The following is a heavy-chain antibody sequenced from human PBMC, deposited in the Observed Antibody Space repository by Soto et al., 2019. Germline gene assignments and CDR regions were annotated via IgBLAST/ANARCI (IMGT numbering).Heavy chain of an antibody. CDR1: GGTFSSYR. D-gene: IGHD6-13*01. CDR2: IVPIYRKA. V-gene: IGHV1-69*01. J-gene: IGHJ4*02. CDR3: ARDSGAKLSSS. Sequence: QVQLVQSGAEVREPGSSVKVSCKASGGTFSSYRINWARQAPGQGLEWVGGIVPIYRKADYAQKFQGRVSITADESARTTYQELSSLKSQDTAVYYCARDSGAKLSSSWGQGTLVTVSS.